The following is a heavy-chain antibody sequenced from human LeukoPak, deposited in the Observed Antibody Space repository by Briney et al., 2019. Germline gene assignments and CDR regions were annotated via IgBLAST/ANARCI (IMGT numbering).Heavy chain of an antibody. V-gene: IGHV3-30*02. Sequence: GGSLRLSCAASGFTFSSYGMHWVRQAPGKGLEWVAFIRYDGSNKYYADSVKGRFTISRDNSKNTLYLQMNSLRSEDTAVYYCARHLITIFGVVTFYCYYMDVWGKGTTVTVSS. D-gene: IGHD3-3*01. CDR3: ARHLITIFGVVTFYCYYMDV. CDR2: IRYDGSNK. J-gene: IGHJ6*03. CDR1: GFTFSSYG.